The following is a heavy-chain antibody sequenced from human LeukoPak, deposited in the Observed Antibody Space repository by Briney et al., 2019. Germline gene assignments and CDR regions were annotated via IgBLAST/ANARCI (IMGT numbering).Heavy chain of an antibody. Sequence: SETLSLTCAVYGESFSGYYWNWIRQPPGKGLEWIGEINHSGSTTNHNPSLKSRVTMSVDTSKNQFSLKMTSVTAADTAVYYCARKSGYARDYWGQGTLVIVSS. J-gene: IGHJ4*02. CDR1: GESFSGYY. CDR2: INHSGSTT. CDR3: ARKSGYARDY. V-gene: IGHV4-34*01. D-gene: IGHD5-12*01.